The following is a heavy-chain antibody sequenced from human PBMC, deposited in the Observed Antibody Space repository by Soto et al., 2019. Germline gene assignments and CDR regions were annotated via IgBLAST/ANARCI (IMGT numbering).Heavy chain of an antibody. J-gene: IGHJ3*02. D-gene: IGHD3-22*01. Sequence: SETLSLTCTVSGGSISSGGYYWSWIRQPPGKGLEWIGYIYYSGSTNYNPSLKSRVTISVDTSKNQFSLKLSSVTAADTAVYYCARVSGYYDSSGYYSSDAFDIWGQGTMVTVSS. CDR1: GGSISSGGYY. V-gene: IGHV4-61*08. CDR2: IYYSGST. CDR3: ARVSGYYDSSGYYSSDAFDI.